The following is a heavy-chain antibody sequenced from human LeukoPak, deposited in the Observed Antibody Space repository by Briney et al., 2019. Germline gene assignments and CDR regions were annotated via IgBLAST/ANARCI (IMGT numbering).Heavy chain of an antibody. Sequence: ASVKVSCKASGYTFTSYGISWVRQAPGQGLEWMGWISAYNGNTNYAQKLQGRVTMTTDTSTSTAYMELRSLGSDDTAVYYCARTYYYDSSGYYLIPDDAFDIWGQGTMVTVSS. D-gene: IGHD3-22*01. CDR2: ISAYNGNT. J-gene: IGHJ3*02. CDR1: GYTFTSYG. CDR3: ARTYYYDSSGYYLIPDDAFDI. V-gene: IGHV1-18*01.